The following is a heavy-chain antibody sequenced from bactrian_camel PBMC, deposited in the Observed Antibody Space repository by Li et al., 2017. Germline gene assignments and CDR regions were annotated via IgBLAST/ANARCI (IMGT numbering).Heavy chain of an antibody. CDR2: ISESGGTS. D-gene: IGHD1*01. CDR1: GFTFSSYW. V-gene: IGHV3S25*01. J-gene: IGHJ4*01. CDR3: VADGSTWYWYVY. Sequence: QLVESGGGLVQPGGSLRLSCAASGFTFSSYWMHWVRQAPGKGLEWVSGISESGGTSYYADSVKGRFTISRDSAKNTVYLQMDSLKPEDTAVYCCVADGSTWYWYVYWGQGTQVTVS.